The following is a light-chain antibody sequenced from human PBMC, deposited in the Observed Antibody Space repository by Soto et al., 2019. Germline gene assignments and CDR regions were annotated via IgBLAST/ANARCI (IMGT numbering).Light chain of an antibody. CDR2: LEGSGSY. J-gene: IGLJ3*02. CDR1: SGHRSYI. CDR3: ETWDSNTRV. Sequence: QSVLTQSSSASASLGSSVKLTCTLSSGHRSYIIAWHQQQPGKAPRYLMKLEGSGSYNKGSGVPDRFSGSSSGADRYITISTLQFEDEADYYCETWDSNTRVFGGGTKVTVL. V-gene: IGLV4-60*02.